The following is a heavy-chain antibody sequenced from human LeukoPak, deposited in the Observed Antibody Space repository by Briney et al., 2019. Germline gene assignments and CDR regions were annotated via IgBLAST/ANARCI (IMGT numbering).Heavy chain of an antibody. CDR1: GGSIGSYW. CDR2: IYHSGTT. Sequence: PSETLSLTCTVSGGSIGSYWWSWIRQPPGKGLEWLGYIYHSGTTNNNPSLKSRVTISVDTSKNQFSLKLSSVTAADTAVYYCVGHYYDSGRYTQDAFDVWGQGTMVTVSS. V-gene: IGHV4-59*08. J-gene: IGHJ3*01. D-gene: IGHD3-10*01. CDR3: VGHYYDSGRYTQDAFDV.